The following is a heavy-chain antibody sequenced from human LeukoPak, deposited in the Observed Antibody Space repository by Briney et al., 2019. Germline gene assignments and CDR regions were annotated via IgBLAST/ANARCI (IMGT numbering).Heavy chain of an antibody. Sequence: GGSLRLSCAASGFTFSSYSMNWVRQAPGKGLEWVSSISSSSSYIYCADSVKGRFTISRDNAKNSLYLQMNSLRAEDTAVYYCARMGRIVAPGTDAFDIWGQGTMVTVSS. D-gene: IGHD5-12*01. CDR2: ISSSSSYI. CDR3: ARMGRIVAPGTDAFDI. CDR1: GFTFSSYS. V-gene: IGHV3-21*01. J-gene: IGHJ3*02.